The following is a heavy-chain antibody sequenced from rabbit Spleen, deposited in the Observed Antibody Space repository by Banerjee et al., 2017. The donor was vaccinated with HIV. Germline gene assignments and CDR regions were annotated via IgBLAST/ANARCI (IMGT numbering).Heavy chain of an antibody. CDR3: ARDLATVIGWNFAL. D-gene: IGHD4-1*01. CDR1: GFTLSGYD. J-gene: IGHJ3*01. V-gene: IGHV1S40*01. Sequence: QSLEESGGDLVKPGASLALTCTASGFTLSGYDMCWVRQAPGKGLEWIASIYAGSSGATYSATWAKGRFTISKTSSTTVTLQMTSLTVADTATYFCARDLATVIGWNFALWGQGTLVTVS. CDR2: IYAGSSGAT.